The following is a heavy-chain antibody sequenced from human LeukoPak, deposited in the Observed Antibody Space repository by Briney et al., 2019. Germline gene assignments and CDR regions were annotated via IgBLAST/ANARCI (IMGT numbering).Heavy chain of an antibody. CDR3: ARDVYCSGGSCYSGYFDY. V-gene: IGHV3-7*01. J-gene: IGHJ4*02. Sequence: PGGSLRLSCAASGFTFSSYWMSWVSQAPGKGLEWVANIKQDGSEKYYVDSVKGRFTISRDNARNSLYLQMNSLRAEDTAVYYCARDVYCSGGSCYSGYFDYWGQGTLVTVSS. D-gene: IGHD2-15*01. CDR1: GFTFSSYW. CDR2: IKQDGSEK.